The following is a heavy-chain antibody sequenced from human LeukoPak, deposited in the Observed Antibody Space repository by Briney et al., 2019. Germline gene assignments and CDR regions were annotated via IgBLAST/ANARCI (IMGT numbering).Heavy chain of an antibody. J-gene: IGHJ4*02. CDR3: ARRKSGTYGSWIDY. V-gene: IGHV4-61*05. Sequence: SETLSLTCTVSGGSISSGDYYWGWIRQPPGKELEWIGYIYFSGNTNYNPSLKSRVTMSVDTSKNQFALSLSSVTVADTAVYYCARRKSGTYGSWIDYWGQGTVVTVSS. CDR2: IYFSGNT. D-gene: IGHD1-26*01. CDR1: GGSISSGDYY.